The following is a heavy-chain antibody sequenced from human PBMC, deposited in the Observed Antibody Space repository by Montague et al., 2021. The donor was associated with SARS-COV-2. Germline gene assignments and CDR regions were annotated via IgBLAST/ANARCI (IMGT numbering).Heavy chain of an antibody. Sequence: SQTLSLTCSVSGGSISSSSYFWGWIRQPPGKGLEWIGSIYYSGGTYSNSSLKSRVTISVDTSKNQFSLKLSSVIAADTAAYYCARHLNYRDYGGDDYWGQGTLVIVSS. V-gene: IGHV4-39*01. CDR1: GGSISSSSYF. CDR2: IYYSGGT. D-gene: IGHD4-17*01. CDR3: ARHLNYRDYGGDDY. J-gene: IGHJ4*02.